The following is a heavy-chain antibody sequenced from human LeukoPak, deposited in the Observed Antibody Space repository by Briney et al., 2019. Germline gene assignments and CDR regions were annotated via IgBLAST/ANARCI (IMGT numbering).Heavy chain of an antibody. J-gene: IGHJ4*02. CDR3: ASTTGYSSSWYGGRGGDY. V-gene: IGHV3-48*03. CDR1: GFTFRNYE. Sequence: GGSLRLSCAASGFTFRNYEMNWVRQAPGKGLEWVSYISSSGTTIFYADSVKGRFTISRDNAKNSLYLQMNSLRAEDTAVYYCASTTGYSSSWYGGRGGDYWGQGTLVTVSS. CDR2: ISSSGTTI. D-gene: IGHD6-13*01.